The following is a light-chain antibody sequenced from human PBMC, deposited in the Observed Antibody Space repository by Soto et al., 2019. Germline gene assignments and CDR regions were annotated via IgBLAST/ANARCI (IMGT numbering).Light chain of an antibody. V-gene: IGKV1-9*01. CDR1: QGIGTY. J-gene: IGKJ5*01. CDR3: QQLNSYPFT. CDR2: AAS. Sequence: DIQLTQSPSFLSASVGDRVTITCRASQGIGTYLAWYQQRPGRAPKLLIYAASALQSGVPSRFSGSGTGTEFTLTISSLQPEDFATYYCQQLNSYPFTFGQGTRLEIK.